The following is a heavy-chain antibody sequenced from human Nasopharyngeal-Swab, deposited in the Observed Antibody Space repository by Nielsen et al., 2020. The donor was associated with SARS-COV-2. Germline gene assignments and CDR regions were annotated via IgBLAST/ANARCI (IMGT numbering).Heavy chain of an antibody. CDR2: ISAYNGNT. D-gene: IGHD3-3*01. V-gene: IGHV1-18*04. J-gene: IGHJ5*02. CDR1: GYTFTSYG. CDR3: ARVVLRFLEWFLSVGLNWFDP. Sequence: ASVKVSCKASGYTFTSYGISWVRQAPGQGLEWMGWISAYNGNTNYAQKLQGRVTMTTDTSTSTAYMELRSLRSDDTAVYYCARVVLRFLEWFLSVGLNWFDPWGQGTLVTVSS.